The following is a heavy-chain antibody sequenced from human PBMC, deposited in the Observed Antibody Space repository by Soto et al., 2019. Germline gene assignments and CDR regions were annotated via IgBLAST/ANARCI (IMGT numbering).Heavy chain of an antibody. CDR1: GGSISSSNW. CDR3: ARLLITLIVVPTAYYFDY. CDR2: IYHSGST. D-gene: IGHD3-22*01. Sequence: QVQLQESGPGLVKPSGTLSLTCAVSGGSISSSNWWSWVRQPPGKGLEWIGEIYHSGSTNYNPSLKSRVTISADKSKNQFSLKLSSVTAADTAVYYCARLLITLIVVPTAYYFDYWGQGTLVTVSS. J-gene: IGHJ4*02. V-gene: IGHV4-4*02.